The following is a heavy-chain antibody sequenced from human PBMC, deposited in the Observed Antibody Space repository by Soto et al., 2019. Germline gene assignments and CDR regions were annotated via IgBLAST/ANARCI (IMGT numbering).Heavy chain of an antibody. CDR2: IYSGGST. J-gene: IGHJ4*02. Sequence: GGSLRLSCAASGFTVSSNYMSWVRQAPGKGLEWVSVIYSGGSTYYADSVKGRFTISRDNSKNTLYLQMNSLRAEDTAVYYCAKRTRDSGYVAIDYWGQGTLVTVSS. CDR3: AKRTRDSGYVAIDY. CDR1: GFTVSSNY. D-gene: IGHD5-12*01. V-gene: IGHV3-66*04.